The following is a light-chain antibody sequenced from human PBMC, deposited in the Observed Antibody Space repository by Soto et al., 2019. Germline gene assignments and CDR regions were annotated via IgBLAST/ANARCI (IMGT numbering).Light chain of an antibody. CDR3: QYYNDYCWT. CDR2: KTS. Sequence: DIQLTQSPSTLSSSVGDRVTITCRASQTISSWLAWYQQKPGKAPNLLIYKTSNLESGVPSRFSGSGSGTYFTLTISSLHPDYFATYYCQYYNDYCWTFGQGTKVEIK. V-gene: IGKV1-5*03. J-gene: IGKJ1*01. CDR1: QTISSW.